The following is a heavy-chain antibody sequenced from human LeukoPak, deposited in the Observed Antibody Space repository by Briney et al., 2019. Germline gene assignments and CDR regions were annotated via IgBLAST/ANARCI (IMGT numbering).Heavy chain of an antibody. J-gene: IGHJ4*02. Sequence: GASVKVSCEASGGTFSSYAISWVRQAPGQGLEWMGGIIPIFGTANYAQKFQGGVTITADESTSTAYMELSSLRSEDTAVYYCVGGGSTVTTGFDYWGQGTLVTVSS. CDR2: IIPIFGTA. CDR1: GGTFSSYA. CDR3: VGGGSTVTTGFDY. V-gene: IGHV1-69*13. D-gene: IGHD4-17*01.